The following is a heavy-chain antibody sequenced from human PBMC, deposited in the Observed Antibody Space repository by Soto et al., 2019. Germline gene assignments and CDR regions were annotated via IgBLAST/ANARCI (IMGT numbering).Heavy chain of an antibody. V-gene: IGHV3-48*02. J-gene: IGHJ4*02. D-gene: IGHD5-12*01. Sequence: PGGPLRLSCVVSGFTFSSYSMNWVRQAPGQGLEWVSYISSSSNVIYYADSVKGRFTISRDNAKNSLYLQMNSLRDEDTAVYYCTTSVGASGYEFYWGQGTLVTVSS. CDR1: GFTFSSYS. CDR3: TTSVGASGYEFY. CDR2: ISSSSNVI.